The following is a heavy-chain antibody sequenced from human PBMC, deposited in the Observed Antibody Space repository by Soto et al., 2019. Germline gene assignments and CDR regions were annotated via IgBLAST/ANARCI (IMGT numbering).Heavy chain of an antibody. J-gene: IGHJ6*03. CDR2: INHDGSEM. V-gene: IGHV3-7*01. Sequence: PGGSLRLSCAASGFTFSSDWMSWVRQAPGKGLEWVANINHDGSEMYYVDSVKGRFTISRDNAKNSLYLQLNSLRAEDTAVYYCARDWNYGYYYMDVWVKGTTVTVSS. CDR3: ARDWNYGYYYMDV. D-gene: IGHD1-1*01. CDR1: GFTFSSDW.